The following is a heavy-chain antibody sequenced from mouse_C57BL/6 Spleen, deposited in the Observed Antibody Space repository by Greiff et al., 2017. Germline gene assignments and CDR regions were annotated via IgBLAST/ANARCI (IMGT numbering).Heavy chain of an antibody. D-gene: IGHD2-4*01. Sequence: QVHVKQSGAELVRPGTSVKVSCKASGYAFTNYLIEWVKQRPGQGLEWIGVINPGSGGTNYNEKFKGKATLTADKSSSTAYMQLSSLTSEDSAVYFCAREGVYDYDGFAYWGQGTLVTVSA. V-gene: IGHV1-54*01. J-gene: IGHJ3*01. CDR2: INPGSGGT. CDR1: GYAFTNYL. CDR3: AREGVYDYDGFAY.